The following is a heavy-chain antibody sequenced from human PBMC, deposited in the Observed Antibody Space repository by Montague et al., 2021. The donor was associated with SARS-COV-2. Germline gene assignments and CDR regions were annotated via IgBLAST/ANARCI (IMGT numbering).Heavy chain of an antibody. V-gene: IGHV4-39*07. CDR1: GGSISGSTYL. CDR3: ARVPRNYDFWSGFYDAFDI. D-gene: IGHD3-3*01. Sequence: SETLSLTCTVSGGSISGSTYLWDWIRQPPGKGLEWIASVYYSGSTYYNPSLRSRVTISADTSKNQFSLKLSSVTAADAAVYYCARVPRNYDFWSGFYDAFDIWGQGTMVTVSS. CDR2: VYYSGST. J-gene: IGHJ3*02.